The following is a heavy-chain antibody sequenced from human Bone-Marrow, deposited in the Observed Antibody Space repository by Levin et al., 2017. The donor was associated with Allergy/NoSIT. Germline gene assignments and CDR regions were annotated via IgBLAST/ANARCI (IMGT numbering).Heavy chain of an antibody. D-gene: IGHD5/OR15-5a*01. CDR1: GFTFASFA. CDR2: ISASGGER. J-gene: IGHJ1*01. V-gene: IGHV3-23*01. Sequence: GGSLRLSCVASGFTFASFAMNWVRQSPGKGLEWVASISASGGERNYADSVKGRFTISRDNSMNTFYLQMNDLRVEDTATYYCSSSPSKSLSNHWGQGTLVTVSS. CDR3: SSSPSKSLSNH.